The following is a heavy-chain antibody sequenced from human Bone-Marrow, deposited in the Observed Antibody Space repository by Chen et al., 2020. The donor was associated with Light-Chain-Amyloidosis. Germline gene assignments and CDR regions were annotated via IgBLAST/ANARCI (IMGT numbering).Heavy chain of an antibody. V-gene: IGHV3-9*01. CDR1: GFTFDEHA. D-gene: IGHD6-19*01. Sequence: EVQLVESGGDLVQPGRSLRLSCTASGFTFDEHAIHWVRQPPGKGLEWVSGITWNSGHIDYADSVKGRFTVSIDNAKSSLYLQMNSLRVEDTALYFCARDLASSAWYALDSWGQGTQVTVSS. CDR3: ARDLASSAWYALDS. J-gene: IGHJ4*02. CDR2: ITWNSGHI.